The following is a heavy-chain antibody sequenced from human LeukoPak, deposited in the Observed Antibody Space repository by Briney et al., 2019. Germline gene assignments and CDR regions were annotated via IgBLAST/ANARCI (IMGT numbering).Heavy chain of an antibody. Sequence: SETLSLTCTVSGGSITNFYWSWIRQPAGKGLEWIGRIYSSGSATYNSSLKSRVTMSVDTSKNQFSLKLSSVTAADTAVYYCARVVGDYPDYWGQGTLVTVSS. CDR3: ARVVGDYPDY. CDR1: GGSITNFY. J-gene: IGHJ4*02. D-gene: IGHD4-17*01. CDR2: IYSSGSA. V-gene: IGHV4-4*07.